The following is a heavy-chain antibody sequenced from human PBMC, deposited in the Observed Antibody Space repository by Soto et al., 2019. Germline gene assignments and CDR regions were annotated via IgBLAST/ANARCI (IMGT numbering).Heavy chain of an antibody. V-gene: IGHV3-33*01. J-gene: IGHJ6*02. D-gene: IGHD3-3*01. CDR2: IRNDGSER. CDR3: PRARAGVVYNFDV. CDR1: GFTFRSYG. Sequence: QVQLVESGGGVVQPGRSLRLSCAASGFTFRSYGMHWVRQAPGKGLEWVAVIRNDGSERYYADSVKGRFTISRHNSKNTLNLKTNSLTAEDTAVYYCPRARAGVVYNFDVWGQGTTFTLSS.